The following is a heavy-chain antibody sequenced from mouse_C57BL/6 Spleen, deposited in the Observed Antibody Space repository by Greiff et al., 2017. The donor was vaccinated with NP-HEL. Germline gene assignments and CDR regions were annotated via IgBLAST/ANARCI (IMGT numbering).Heavy chain of an antibody. V-gene: IGHV1-19*01. J-gene: IGHJ2*01. Sequence: VQLQQSGPVLVKPGASVKMSCKASGYTFTDYYMNWVKQSHGKSLEWIGVINPYNGGTSYNQKFKGKATLTVDKSSSTAYMELNSLTSEDSAVYYCARSGITTAFDYWGQGTTLTVSS. CDR3: ARSGITTAFDY. CDR1: GYTFTDYY. CDR2: INPYNGGT. D-gene: IGHD1-2*01.